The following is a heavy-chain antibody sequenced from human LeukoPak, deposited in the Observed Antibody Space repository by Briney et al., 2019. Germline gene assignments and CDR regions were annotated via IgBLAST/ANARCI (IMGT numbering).Heavy chain of an antibody. J-gene: IGHJ4*02. CDR2: INAGNGYT. CDR1: GYTFTNYA. CDR3: ARYFGDYFDY. Sequence: ASVKVSCKASGYTFTNYAMHWVRQAPGQRLEWMGWINAGNGYTKYSQNFQDRVTITTDTSATTAYMELSSLRSEDTAVYYCARYFGDYFDYWGQGTLVTVSS. D-gene: IGHD4-17*01. V-gene: IGHV1-3*01.